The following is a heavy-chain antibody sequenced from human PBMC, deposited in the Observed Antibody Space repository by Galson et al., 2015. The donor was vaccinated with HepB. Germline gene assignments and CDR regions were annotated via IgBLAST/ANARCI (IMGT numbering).Heavy chain of an antibody. J-gene: IGHJ2*01. CDR2: ISTDSSTI. Sequence: SLRLSCAASGFTFSSYTMNWVRQAPGKGLEWLSYISTDSSTIYYADSVKGRFTISRDNSKNTLYLQMSSLGPEDTAVYFCARGRKVRFFDWFLQDDWYFDLWGRGTLVIVSS. CDR1: GFTFSSYT. CDR3: ARGRKVRFFDWFLQDDWYFDL. D-gene: IGHD3-9*01. V-gene: IGHV3-48*01.